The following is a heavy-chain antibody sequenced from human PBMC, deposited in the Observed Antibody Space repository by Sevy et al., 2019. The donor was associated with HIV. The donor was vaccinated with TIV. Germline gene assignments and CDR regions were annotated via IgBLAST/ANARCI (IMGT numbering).Heavy chain of an antibody. J-gene: IGHJ4*02. CDR3: ARTLGWQQSRWYLDY. CDR2: VNPSGGST. Sequence: ASVKVCCKASGYTFTTYYIHWVRQAPGQGLEWMGIVNPSGGSTTNSQKFHDRVTMTSDTSTDTVYMQLSSLKSEDTAVYYCARTLGWQQSRWYLDYWGQGTLVTVSS. D-gene: IGHD2-15*01. CDR1: GYTFTTYY. V-gene: IGHV1-46*01.